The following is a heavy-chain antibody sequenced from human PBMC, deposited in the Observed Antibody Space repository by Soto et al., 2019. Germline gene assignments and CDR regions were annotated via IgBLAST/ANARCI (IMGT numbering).Heavy chain of an antibody. CDR3: AKDLQLELRPGYFQH. CDR1: GIMFGQYA. CDR2: VGPSGGST. Sequence: GGSLRLSCAASGIMFGQYAMSWVRLAPGKGLEWVSVVGPSGGSTYYADSVKGRFTISRDNSKNTLYLQMNSLRAEDTAVYYCAKDLQLELRPGYFQHWGQGTLVTVSS. J-gene: IGHJ1*01. V-gene: IGHV3-23*01. D-gene: IGHD1-7*01.